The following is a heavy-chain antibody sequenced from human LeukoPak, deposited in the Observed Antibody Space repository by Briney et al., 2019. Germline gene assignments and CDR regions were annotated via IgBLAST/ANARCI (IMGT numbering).Heavy chain of an antibody. J-gene: IGHJ4*02. CDR2: IYTSGNS. V-gene: IGHV4-61*02. CDR1: GGSISSSGYY. D-gene: IGHD3-22*01. Sequence: SETLSLTCTVSGGSISSSGYYWSWIRQPAGKGLEWIGRIYTSGNSNYNPSLKSRVTMSVDTSKNQFSLKLSSVTAADTAVYYCARDQYYYDSSAYLFDYWGQGTLVTVSS. CDR3: ARDQYYYDSSAYLFDY.